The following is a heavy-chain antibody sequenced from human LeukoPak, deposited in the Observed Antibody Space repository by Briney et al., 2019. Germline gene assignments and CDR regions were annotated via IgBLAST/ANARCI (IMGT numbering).Heavy chain of an antibody. Sequence: PGGSLRLSCAASGFTFSSYAMSWVRQAPGKGLEWVSAISGSGGNTYYADSVKGRFTISRDNSKNTLYLQMNSLRAEDTAVYYCAREQTATRGAFDIWGQGTMVTVSS. J-gene: IGHJ3*02. V-gene: IGHV3-23*01. CDR3: AREQTATRGAFDI. CDR2: ISGSGGNT. CDR1: GFTFSSYA. D-gene: IGHD5-18*01.